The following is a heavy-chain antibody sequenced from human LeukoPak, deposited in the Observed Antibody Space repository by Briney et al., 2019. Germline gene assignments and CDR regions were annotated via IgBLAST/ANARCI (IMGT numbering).Heavy chain of an antibody. Sequence: GGSLRLSCAAFGFTFSSYAMSWVRQAPGKGLEWVSAISGSGGSTYYADSVKGRFTISRDNSKNTLYLQMNSLRAEDTAVYYCAAHGHGGNSRYYYYYYMDVWGKGTTVTVSS. CDR2: ISGSGGST. J-gene: IGHJ6*03. CDR3: AAHGHGGNSRYYYYYYMDV. CDR1: GFTFSSYA. V-gene: IGHV3-23*01. D-gene: IGHD4-23*01.